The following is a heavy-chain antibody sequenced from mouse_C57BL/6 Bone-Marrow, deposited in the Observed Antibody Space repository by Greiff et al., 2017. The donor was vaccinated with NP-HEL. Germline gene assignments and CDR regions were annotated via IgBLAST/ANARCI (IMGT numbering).Heavy chain of an antibody. V-gene: IGHV5-17*01. Sequence: EVKLMESGGGLVKPGGSLKLSCAASGFTFSDYGMHWVRQAPEKGLEWVAYISSGSSTIYYADTVKGRFTISRDNAKNTLFLQMTSLRSEDTAMYYCARPPYSNYLAYWGQGTLVTVSA. CDR1: GFTFSDYG. CDR3: ARPPYSNYLAY. J-gene: IGHJ3*01. CDR2: ISSGSSTI. D-gene: IGHD2-5*01.